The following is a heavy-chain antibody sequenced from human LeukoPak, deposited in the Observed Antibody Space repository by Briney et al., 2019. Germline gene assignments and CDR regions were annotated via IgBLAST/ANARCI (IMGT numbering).Heavy chain of an antibody. J-gene: IGHJ4*02. CDR1: GFTFSSYW. V-gene: IGHV3-7*03. CDR2: IKQDGSEK. CDR3: AKDPTNYYGSGSYYNPPDY. D-gene: IGHD3-10*01. Sequence: GGSLRLSCAASGFTFSSYWMSWVRQAPGKGLEWVANIKQDGSEKYYVDSVKGRFTISRDNAKNSLYLQMNSLRAEDTAVYYCAKDPTNYYGSGSYYNPPDYWGQGTLVTVSS.